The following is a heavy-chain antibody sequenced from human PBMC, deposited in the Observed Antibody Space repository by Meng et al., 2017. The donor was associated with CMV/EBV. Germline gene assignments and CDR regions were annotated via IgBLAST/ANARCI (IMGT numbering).Heavy chain of an antibody. J-gene: IGHJ6*02. CDR1: GFTFSSYG. Sequence: GESLKISCAASGFTFSSYGMHWVRQAPGKGPEWVAFIRYDGSNKYYADSVKGRFTISRDNSKNTLYLQMNSLRAEDTAVYYCAKDRGYYDSSGYNPMGDYYGMDVWGQGTTVTVSS. CDR2: IRYDGSNK. D-gene: IGHD3-22*01. V-gene: IGHV3-30*02. CDR3: AKDRGYYDSSGYNPMGDYYGMDV.